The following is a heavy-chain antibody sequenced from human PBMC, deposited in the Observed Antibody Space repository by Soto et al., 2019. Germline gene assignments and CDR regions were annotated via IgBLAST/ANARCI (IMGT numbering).Heavy chain of an antibody. CDR3: AREAASDPSFYYHYMDV. Sequence: QEQLVQSGAEVKKPGAPVKVSCKASGYTFSNYNINWVRQASGQGLEWMGWMNPDSGNTGYAEKFQGRVTMTRNSSISTAYMEVSGLRSEDTAVYYWAREAASDPSFYYHYMDVWGKGTTVTVSS. CDR1: GYTFSNYN. CDR2: MNPDSGNT. J-gene: IGHJ6*03. D-gene: IGHD3-10*01. V-gene: IGHV1-8*01.